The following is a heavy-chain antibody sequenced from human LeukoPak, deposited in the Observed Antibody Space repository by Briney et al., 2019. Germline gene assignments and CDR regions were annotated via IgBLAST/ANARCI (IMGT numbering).Heavy chain of an antibody. V-gene: IGHV4-38-2*02. CDR1: GYSITSGYY. D-gene: IGHD6-19*01. Sequence: SETLSLTCIVCGYSITSGYYWGWIRQPPGKGLEWIGSIYHSGDTYYNPSLKSRVAISVDTSKNQFSLKLDSVTAADTAVYYCAKGTSSGWYYFDYWGQGTLVTVSS. CDR2: IYHSGDT. J-gene: IGHJ4*02. CDR3: AKGTSSGWYYFDY.